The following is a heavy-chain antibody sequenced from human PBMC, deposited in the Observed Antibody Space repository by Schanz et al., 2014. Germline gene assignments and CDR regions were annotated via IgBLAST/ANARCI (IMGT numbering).Heavy chain of an antibody. Sequence: QVQLVESGGGLVKPGGSLRLSCAASGFTFSDYYMTWMRQAPGKGLEWISYISSTSRATYYADSVKGRFTISRDNAKNSLFLQMNSLRAEDTAVYYCARDLISSGWYGWGQGTLVTVSS. V-gene: IGHV3-11*06. CDR1: GFTFSDYY. CDR2: ISSTSRAT. CDR3: ARDLISSGWYG. J-gene: IGHJ4*02. D-gene: IGHD6-19*01.